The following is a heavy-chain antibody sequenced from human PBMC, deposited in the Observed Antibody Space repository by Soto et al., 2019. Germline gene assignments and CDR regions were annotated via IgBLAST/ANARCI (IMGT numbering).Heavy chain of an antibody. J-gene: IGHJ6*02. CDR2: INHSGST. V-gene: IGHV4-34*01. CDR3: ARRVGGMDV. CDR1: GGSFSGYY. Sequence: PSETLSLTCAVYGGSFSGYYWSWIRQPPGKGLEWIGEINHSGSTNYNPSLKSRVTISVDTSKNQFSLKLSSVTAADTAVYYCARRVGGMDVWGQGTTVGVSS.